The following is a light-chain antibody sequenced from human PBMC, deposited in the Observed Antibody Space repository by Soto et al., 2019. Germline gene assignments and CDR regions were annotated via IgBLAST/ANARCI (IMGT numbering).Light chain of an antibody. Sequence: ETVLTQSPGTLSLFPGERATLSCRASQTVNGNYLGWYQQKPGQAPRLLIYGTSSRATGIPDRFSGSGSGTDFTLTISRLEPEDFAVYYCQQCGSLPGTFGQGTRVDIK. CDR2: GTS. J-gene: IGKJ1*01. CDR1: QTVNGNY. CDR3: QQCGSLPGT. V-gene: IGKV3-20*01.